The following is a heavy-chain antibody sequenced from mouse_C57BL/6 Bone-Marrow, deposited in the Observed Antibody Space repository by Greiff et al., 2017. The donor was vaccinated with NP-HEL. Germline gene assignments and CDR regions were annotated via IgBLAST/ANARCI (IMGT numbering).Heavy chain of an antibody. V-gene: IGHV1-42*01. CDR2: INPSTGGT. CDR3: ARTGTHFDY. J-gene: IGHJ2*01. D-gene: IGHD4-1*01. CDR1: GYSFTGYY. Sequence: VQLQQSGPELVKPGASVKISCTASGYSFTGYYMNWVKQSPEKSLEWIGEINPSTGGTTYNQKFKAKATLTVDKSSSTAYMQLKSLTSEDSAVYYCARTGTHFDYWGRGTTLTVSS.